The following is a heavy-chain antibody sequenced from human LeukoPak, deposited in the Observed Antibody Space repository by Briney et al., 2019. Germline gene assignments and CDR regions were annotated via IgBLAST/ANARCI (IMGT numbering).Heavy chain of an antibody. J-gene: IGHJ1*01. CDR2: IIPIFGIA. D-gene: IGHD3-22*01. V-gene: IGHV1-69*04. CDR3: ARGPWYYDSSGPSDRYFQH. CDR1: GGTFSSYA. Sequence: SVKISCKASGGTFSSYAISWVRQAPGQGLEWMGRIIPIFGIANYAQKFQGRVSITADKSTSTAYMELSSLRSEDTAVYYCARGPWYYDSSGPSDRYFQHWGQGTLVTVSS.